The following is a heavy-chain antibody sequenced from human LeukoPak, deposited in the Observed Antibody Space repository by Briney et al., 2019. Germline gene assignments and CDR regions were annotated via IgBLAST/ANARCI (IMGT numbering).Heavy chain of an antibody. CDR3: ARDYSGGLEQLTGWWFDP. CDR2: INTNSGGT. J-gene: IGHJ5*02. CDR1: GYTFTGYY. V-gene: IGHV1-2*02. Sequence: ASVKVSCKASGYTFTGYYMHWVRQAPGQGLEWMGWINTNSGGTNYAQKFQGRVTMTRDTSISTAYMELSRLRSDDTAVYYCARDYSGGLEQLTGWWFDPWGQGTLVIVSS. D-gene: IGHD1/OR15-1a*01.